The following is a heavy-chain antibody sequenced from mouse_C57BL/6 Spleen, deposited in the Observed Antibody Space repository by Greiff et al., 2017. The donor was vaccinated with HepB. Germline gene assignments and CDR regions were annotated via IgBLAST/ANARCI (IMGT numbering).Heavy chain of an antibody. CDR3: ARSYYNYEGAMDY. CDR2: INPSSGYT. J-gene: IGHJ4*01. V-gene: IGHV1-4*01. CDR1: GYTFTSYT. Sequence: VQLQQSGAELARPGASVKMSCKASGYTFTSYTMHWVKQRPGQGLEWIGYINPSSGYTKYNQKLKDKATLTADKSSSTAYMQLSSLTSEDAAVYYCARSYYNYEGAMDYLGQGTSVTVSS. D-gene: IGHD2-12*01.